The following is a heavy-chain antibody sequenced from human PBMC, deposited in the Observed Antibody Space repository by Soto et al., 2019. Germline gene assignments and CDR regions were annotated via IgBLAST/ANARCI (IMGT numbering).Heavy chain of an antibody. CDR2: INGRTGDT. J-gene: IGHJ4*02. V-gene: IGHV1-3*01. Sequence: QVQLVQSGAEMTKPGASVRVSYKTSGYSFTYYALHWVRQAPGQRPEWMGWINGRTGDTKYSRKFQGRVTFTRDTSASAAYLDLSSLISEDTAVYYCARGLWFGEFHFDYWGQGSPVTVSS. CDR3: ARGLWFGEFHFDY. D-gene: IGHD3-10*01. CDR1: GYSFTYYA.